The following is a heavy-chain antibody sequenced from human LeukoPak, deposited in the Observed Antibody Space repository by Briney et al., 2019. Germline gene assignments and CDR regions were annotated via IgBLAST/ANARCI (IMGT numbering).Heavy chain of an antibody. CDR2: ISYIGAHR. D-gene: IGHD2-21*02. Sequence: GGSLRLSCAGSGFIFSGYGIHWVRQAPGKGLEWVGVISYIGAHRYYANSVRGRFTISRDNAKNSLHLQMNSLRAEDTAVYYCATDRDNSDWQKRFDSWGQGTLVTVSS. CDR3: ATDRDNSDWQKRFDS. J-gene: IGHJ4*02. CDR1: GFIFSGYG. V-gene: IGHV3-30*03.